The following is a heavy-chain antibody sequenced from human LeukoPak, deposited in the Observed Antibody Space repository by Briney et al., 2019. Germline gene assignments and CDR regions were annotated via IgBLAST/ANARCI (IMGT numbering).Heavy chain of an antibody. CDR3: LTRSLVAVSGNSYMDV. CDR1: GFTFSSYG. CDR2: INGTAINT. J-gene: IGHJ6*03. V-gene: IGHV3-23*01. D-gene: IGHD6-19*01. Sequence: QTGGSLRLSCAASGFTFSSYGMHWVRQAPGKGLEWVSAINGTAINTDYADSVKGRFTISRDSSKNTLYLQMNSLGVEDTAVYYCLTRSLVAVSGNSYMDVWGKGTTVSVSS.